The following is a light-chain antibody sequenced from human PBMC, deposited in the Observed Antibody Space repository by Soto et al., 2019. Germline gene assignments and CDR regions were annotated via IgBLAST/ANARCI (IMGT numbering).Light chain of an antibody. J-gene: IGLJ1*01. CDR2: DVS. Sequence: QSGLTPPASVSGSPGHSITISCTGTSSDVGGYNYVSWYQQHPGKAPKFMIYDVSNRPSGVSNRFSGSKSGNTASLTISGLQAEDEADYYCCSYTTSNTRQIVFGTGTKVTVL. CDR1: SSDVGGYNY. CDR3: CSYTTSNTRQIV. V-gene: IGLV2-14*01.